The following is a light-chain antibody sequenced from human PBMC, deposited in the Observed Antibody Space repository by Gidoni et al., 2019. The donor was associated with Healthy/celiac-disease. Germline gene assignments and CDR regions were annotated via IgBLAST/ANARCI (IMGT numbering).Light chain of an antibody. V-gene: IGKV1-39*01. CDR2: AAS. J-gene: IGKJ2*01. Sequence: DIQMTHSPSSLSASVGDRVTITCRASQSISSYLNWYQQKPGKAPKLRIYAASSLQSGVPSRFSGSGSGTDFTLTISSLQPEDFATYYCQQSYSTPPTFGQGTKLEIK. CDR1: QSISSY. CDR3: QQSYSTPPT.